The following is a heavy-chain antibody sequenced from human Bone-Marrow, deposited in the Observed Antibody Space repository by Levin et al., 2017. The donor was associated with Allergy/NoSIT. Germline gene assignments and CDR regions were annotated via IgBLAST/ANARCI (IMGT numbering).Heavy chain of an antibody. CDR1: GFTSSNTW. J-gene: IGHJ4*02. CDR2: IRSKADGGTT. D-gene: IGHD2-2*01. V-gene: IGHV3-15*01. Sequence: PGGSLRLSCAASGFTSSNTWMSWVRQAPGKGLEWVGRIRSKADGGTTDYAAPVKGRFTISRDDSKNTLYLQMNSLKTEDTAVYYCATHCGTTTCPFDYWGQGTLVTVSS. CDR3: ATHCGTTTCPFDY.